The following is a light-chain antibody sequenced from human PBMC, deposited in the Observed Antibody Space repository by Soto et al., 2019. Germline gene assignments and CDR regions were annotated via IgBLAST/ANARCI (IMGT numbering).Light chain of an antibody. V-gene: IGKV1-39*01. Sequence: DIQMTQSPSSLSASVGDRVSITCRASQSINSYLNWYQQKPGKAPKLLIFAASSLQSGVPSRFSGSGSGTDFTLTISSLQPEDFATYYCQQYHSDPITFGQGTRLE. CDR3: QQYHSDPIT. CDR2: AAS. J-gene: IGKJ5*01. CDR1: QSINSY.